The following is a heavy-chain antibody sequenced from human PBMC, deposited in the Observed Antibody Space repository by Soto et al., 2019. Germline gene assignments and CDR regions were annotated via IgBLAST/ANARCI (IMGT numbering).Heavy chain of an antibody. CDR2: INSDGSST. CDR1: GFTFSSYW. Sequence: LRLSCAASGFTFSSYWMNWVRQAPGKGLVWVSRINSDGSSTTYADSVKGRFTISRDNAKNTLYLQMNSLRAEDTAVYYCVRGEGGWETYWGQGTLVTVSS. CDR3: VRGEGGWETY. D-gene: IGHD6-19*01. J-gene: IGHJ4*02. V-gene: IGHV3-74*01.